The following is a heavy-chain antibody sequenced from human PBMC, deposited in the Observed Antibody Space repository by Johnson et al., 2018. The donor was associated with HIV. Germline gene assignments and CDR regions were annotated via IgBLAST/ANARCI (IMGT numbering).Heavy chain of an antibody. CDR3: AREWGGKWNMAFDI. J-gene: IGHJ3*02. Sequence: QVQLVESGGGLVKPGGSLRLSCAASGFTFRDYDMSWNHQAPGKGLEWISSISSTSRTIDYVDSVKGRFTVSRDNAKNSLYLQMNSLRAEDTAVYYCAREWGGKWNMAFDIWGQGTMVTVSS. D-gene: IGHD2/OR15-2a*01. CDR1: GFTFRDYD. CDR2: ISSTSRTI. V-gene: IGHV3-11*04.